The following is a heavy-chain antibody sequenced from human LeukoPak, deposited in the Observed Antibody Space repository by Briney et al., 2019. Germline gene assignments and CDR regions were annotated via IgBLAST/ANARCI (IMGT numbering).Heavy chain of an antibody. Sequence: GASVKVSCKASGGTFSSYAISWVRQAPGQGLEWMGRIIPIFGTANYAQEFQGRVTITTDESTSTAYMELSSLRSEDTAVYYCARGMVRGVITAYYYYMDVWGKGTTVTVSS. CDR2: IIPIFGTA. J-gene: IGHJ6*03. V-gene: IGHV1-69*05. CDR3: ARGMVRGVITAYYYYMDV. CDR1: GGTFSSYA. D-gene: IGHD3-10*01.